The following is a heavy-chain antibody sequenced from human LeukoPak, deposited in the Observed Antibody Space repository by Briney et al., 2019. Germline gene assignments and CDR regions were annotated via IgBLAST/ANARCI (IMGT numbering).Heavy chain of an antibody. CDR1: GFTFSSYG. D-gene: IGHD1-26*01. V-gene: IGHV3-33*01. Sequence: PGGSLRLSCAASGFTFSSYGMHWVRQAPGRGLEWVAVIWYDGSNKYYADSLKGRFTISRDNAKNSLYLQMNSLRAEDTAVYYCARALSGSYRSGADYWGQGSLVTVSS. CDR2: IWYDGSNK. CDR3: ARALSGSYRSGADY. J-gene: IGHJ4*02.